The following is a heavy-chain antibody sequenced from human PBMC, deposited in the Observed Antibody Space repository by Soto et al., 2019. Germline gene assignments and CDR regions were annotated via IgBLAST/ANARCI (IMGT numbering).Heavy chain of an antibody. J-gene: IGHJ4*02. CDR2: ISGSGGST. V-gene: IGHV3-23*01. CDR1: GFTFSSYA. D-gene: IGHD3-3*01. CDR3: AKDRSIFGVVTVFDY. Sequence: PGGSLRLSCAASGFTFSSYAMSWVRQAPGKGLEWVSAISGSGGSTYYADSVKGRFTISRDNSKNTLYLQMNSLRAEDTAVYYCAKDRSIFGVVTVFDYWGQGTLVTVSS.